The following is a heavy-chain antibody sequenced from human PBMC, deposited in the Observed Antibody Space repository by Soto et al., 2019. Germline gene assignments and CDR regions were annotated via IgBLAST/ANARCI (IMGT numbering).Heavy chain of an antibody. D-gene: IGHD2-15*01. J-gene: IGHJ4*02. CDR3: AGTRGYCSGGSCPTVVDY. CDR2: IYYSGST. V-gene: IGHV4-59*01. CDR1: GGSISSYY. Sequence: PSETLSLTCTVSGGSISSYYWSWIRQPPGKGLEWIGYIYYSGSTNYNPSLKSRVTTSVDTSKNQFSLKLSSVTAADTAVYYCAGTRGYCSGGSCPTVVDYWGQGTLVTVSS.